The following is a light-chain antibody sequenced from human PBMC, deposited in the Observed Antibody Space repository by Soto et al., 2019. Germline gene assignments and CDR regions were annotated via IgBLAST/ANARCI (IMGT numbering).Light chain of an antibody. CDR2: DAS. V-gene: IGKV1-33*01. J-gene: IGKJ4*01. Sequence: DIQMTQSPSSLSASEGDRVTITCQASQDISNYLNWYQQKPGKAPKLLIYDASNLETGVPSRFSGSGSGTDFTFTISSLQPEDIATYYCQQYDNLPGLTFGGGTKVEIK. CDR3: QQYDNLPGLT. CDR1: QDISNY.